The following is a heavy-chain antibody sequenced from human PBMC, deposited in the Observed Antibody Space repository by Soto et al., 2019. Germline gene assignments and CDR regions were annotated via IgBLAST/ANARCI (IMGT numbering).Heavy chain of an antibody. D-gene: IGHD3-3*01. CDR1: GFTFSSYA. V-gene: IGHV3-23*01. CDR2: ISGSGGST. J-gene: IGHJ5*02. CDR3: AKDFGASYDFWSGYHNWFDP. Sequence: GGSLRLSCAASGFTFSSYAMSWVRQAPGKGLEWVSAISGSGGSTYYADSVKGRFTISRDNSKNTLYLQMNSLRAEDTAVYYCAKDFGASYDFWSGYHNWFDPWGQGTLVTVSS.